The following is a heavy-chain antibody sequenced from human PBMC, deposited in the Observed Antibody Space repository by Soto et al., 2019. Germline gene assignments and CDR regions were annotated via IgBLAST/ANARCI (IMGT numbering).Heavy chain of an antibody. V-gene: IGHV3-23*01. D-gene: IGHD4-4*01. CDR2: IGSDSGGI. CDR1: GFTFSNYA. J-gene: IGHJ6*02. CDR3: AKVWGSTVTTLRVEDFYYYGMDV. Sequence: GGSLRLSCVASGFTFSNYAVAWIRQGPGKGPEWVSVIGSDSGGIEYVDSVKGRFTISRDNSKNTLYLQMNSLTAEDTAVYYCAKVWGSTVTTLRVEDFYYYGMDVWGQGTTVTVSS.